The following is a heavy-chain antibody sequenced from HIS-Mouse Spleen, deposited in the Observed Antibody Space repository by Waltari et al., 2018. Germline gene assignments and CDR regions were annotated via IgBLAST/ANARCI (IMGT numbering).Heavy chain of an antibody. CDR1: GGSISSSSYY. CDR3: ARDRSDILTGYHAFDI. J-gene: IGHJ3*02. Sequence: QLQLQESGPGLVKPSETLSLTCTVSGGSISSSSYYWGWIRQPPGKGLEWIGSIYYSGSTYDNPSLKSRVTISVDTSKNQFSLKLSSVTAADTAVYYCARDRSDILTGYHAFDIWGQGTMVTVSS. V-gene: IGHV4-39*07. CDR2: IYYSGST. D-gene: IGHD3-9*01.